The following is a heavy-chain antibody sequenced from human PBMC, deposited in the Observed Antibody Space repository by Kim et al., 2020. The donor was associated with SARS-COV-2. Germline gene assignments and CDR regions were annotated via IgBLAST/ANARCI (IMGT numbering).Heavy chain of an antibody. V-gene: IGHV4-59*01. D-gene: IGHD3-9*01. Sequence: LESRVTISVDTSKNQFSLKLSSVTAADTAVYYCARAYYDILTGYYPEYFQHWGQGTLVTVSS. J-gene: IGHJ1*01. CDR3: ARAYYDILTGYYPEYFQH.